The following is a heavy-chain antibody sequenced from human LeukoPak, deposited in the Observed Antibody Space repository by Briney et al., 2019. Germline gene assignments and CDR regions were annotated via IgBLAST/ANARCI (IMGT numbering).Heavy chain of an antibody. D-gene: IGHD6-19*01. V-gene: IGHV4-59*01. J-gene: IGHJ4*02. CDR1: DYSISRDF. CDR2: IRYSGRT. Sequence: PSETLSLTCTASDYSISRDFWTWIRQPPGKGLEWIGYIRYSGRTEYYPSLKSRVTISIQTSKNHFSLKLTSVTAADAAIYYCARLPDVSGWPFDYWGQGILVTVSS. CDR3: ARLPDVSGWPFDY.